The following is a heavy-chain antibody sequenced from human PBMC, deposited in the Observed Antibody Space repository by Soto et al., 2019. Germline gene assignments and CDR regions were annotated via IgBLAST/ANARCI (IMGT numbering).Heavy chain of an antibody. J-gene: IGHJ4*02. CDR1: GFTFSSYA. V-gene: IGHV3-23*01. CDR2: ISGSGGST. CDR3: ANTSPRQLGDSFGDFYY. D-gene: IGHD1-1*01. Sequence: GGSLRLSCAASGFTFSSYAMSWVRQAPGKGLEWVSAISGSGGSTYYADSVKGRLNISRDHSKNKLYLQMNSLRAEDTVVFYGANTSPRQLGDSFGDFYYWDRGTLVNVSS.